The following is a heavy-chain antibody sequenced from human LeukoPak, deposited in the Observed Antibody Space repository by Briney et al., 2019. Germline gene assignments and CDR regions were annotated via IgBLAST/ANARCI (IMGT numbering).Heavy chain of an antibody. V-gene: IGHV3-23*01. CDR2: ISGSGGST. J-gene: IGHJ4*02. Sequence: AGGTLRLSCAASGFTFSSYAMSWVRQAPGKGLEWISDISGSGGSTYYADSVKGRFTISRDNSKNTLYLQMNSLRAEDTAVYYCAKDLYYDSSGYYFIWGQGTLVSVSS. CDR3: AKDLYYDSSGYYFI. CDR1: GFTFSSYA. D-gene: IGHD3-22*01.